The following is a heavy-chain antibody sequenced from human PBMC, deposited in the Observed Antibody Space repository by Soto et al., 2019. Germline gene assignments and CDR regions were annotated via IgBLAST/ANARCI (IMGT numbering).Heavy chain of an antibody. D-gene: IGHD3-10*01. Sequence: QVQLVQSGAAVKRPGSSVTVSCKASGGIFSNYAISWLRQAPGQGLEWMGDNIPIFGTPNYAQRCQGRVTSTADESTSPAYMELSRLRSEDTAVYYCASDGDDYGSGVYYKRLVFWGQGIMVIFSS. CDR2: NIPIFGTP. CDR1: GGIFSNYA. CDR3: ASDGDDYGSGVYYKRLVF. J-gene: IGHJ4*02. V-gene: IGHV1-69*01.